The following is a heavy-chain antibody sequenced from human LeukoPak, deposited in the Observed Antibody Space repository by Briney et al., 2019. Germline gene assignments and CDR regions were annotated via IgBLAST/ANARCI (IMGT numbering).Heavy chain of an antibody. V-gene: IGHV4-59*08. J-gene: IGHJ3*02. D-gene: IGHD3-10*01. Sequence: SETLSLTCTVSGGSISSYYWSWIRQPPGKGLEWIGYIYYSGSTNYNPSLKSRVTISVDTSKNQFSLKLSSVTAADTAVYYCARLWWFGDPTLAFDIWGQGTMVTVSS. CDR1: GGSISSYY. CDR3: ARLWWFGDPTLAFDI. CDR2: IYYSGST.